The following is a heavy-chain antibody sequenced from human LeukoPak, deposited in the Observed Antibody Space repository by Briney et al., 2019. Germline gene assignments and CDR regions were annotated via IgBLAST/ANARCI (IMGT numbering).Heavy chain of an antibody. CDR3: ARRDWVSGAVRAFDI. CDR2: ISNDSVDK. D-gene: IGHD3-3*01. Sequence: GGSLRLSCVGSGFIFSDYYMSWIRQAPGKGLEWVSYISNDSVDKYYVDSVRGRFTISRDNAKKSMYLQMSGLRVEDTAVYYCARRDWVSGAVRAFDIWGQGTMVTVSS. CDR1: GFIFSDYY. V-gene: IGHV3-11*04. J-gene: IGHJ3*02.